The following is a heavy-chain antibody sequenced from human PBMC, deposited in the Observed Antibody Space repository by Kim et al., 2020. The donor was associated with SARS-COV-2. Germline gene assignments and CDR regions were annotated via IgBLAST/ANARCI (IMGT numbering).Heavy chain of an antibody. Sequence: GESLKISCKGSGYSFTNYWIAWVRQMPGKGLEWMGIIYPDDSDTKYSPSFQGQGTITADKSTNTAYLQWSSLKASDTAMYYCARRGHNGILTGKTTPTPLIYWGQGARVIVSS. CDR2: IYPDDSDT. V-gene: IGHV5-51*01. CDR1: GYSFTNYW. D-gene: IGHD3-9*01. J-gene: IGHJ1*01. CDR3: ARRGHNGILTGKTTPTPLIY.